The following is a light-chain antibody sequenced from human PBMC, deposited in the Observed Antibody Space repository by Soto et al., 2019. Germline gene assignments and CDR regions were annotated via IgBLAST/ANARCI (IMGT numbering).Light chain of an antibody. Sequence: DIQMTQSPSSLSASVGDRVTITCRAGQTVISYLHWYQQKQGKAPKLLIYVGSYLHSGVPSRFSGSGSVTEFTLTITNLQAEDSATYYCQQTHRLPLTFGGGTKVEIK. V-gene: IGKV1-39*01. CDR1: QTVISY. CDR3: QQTHRLPLT. J-gene: IGKJ4*01. CDR2: VGS.